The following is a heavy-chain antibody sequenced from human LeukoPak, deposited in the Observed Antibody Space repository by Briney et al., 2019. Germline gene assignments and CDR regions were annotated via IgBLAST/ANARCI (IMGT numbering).Heavy chain of an antibody. V-gene: IGHV1-46*01. J-gene: IGHJ4*02. Sequence: GASVKVSCKASGYTFTSYYIHWVRQAPGQGLEWMGIINPGGGRISYALKFQGRVTMTRDTSTSTVYMELSSLRSEDTAVYYCAREYRHQPDWGQGTLVTVSS. CDR1: GYTFTSYY. CDR3: AREYRHQPD. D-gene: IGHD5-12*01. CDR2: INPGGGRI.